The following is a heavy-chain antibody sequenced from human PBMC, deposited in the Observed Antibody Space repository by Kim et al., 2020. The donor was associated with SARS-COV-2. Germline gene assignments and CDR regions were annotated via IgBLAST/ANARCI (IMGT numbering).Heavy chain of an antibody. D-gene: IGHD6-6*01. CDR3: ARVRYSSSPYYYYYYMDV. CDR2: IIPILGIA. J-gene: IGHJ6*03. Sequence: SVNVSCKASGGTFSSYAISWVRQAPGQGLEWMGRIIPILGIANYAQKFQGRVTITADKSTSTAYMELSSLRSEDTAVYYCARVRYSSSPYYYYYYMDVW. CDR1: GGTFSSYA. V-gene: IGHV1-69*04.